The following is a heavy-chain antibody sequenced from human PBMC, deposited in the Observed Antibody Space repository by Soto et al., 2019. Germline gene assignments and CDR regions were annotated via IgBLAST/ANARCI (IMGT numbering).Heavy chain of an antibody. CDR3: ARGANYGDYLSYFDY. J-gene: IGHJ4*02. V-gene: IGHV4-34*01. CDR1: GGSFSGYY. D-gene: IGHD4-17*01. CDR2: INHSGST. Sequence: RSLTCAVYGGSFSGYYWSGIRQPPGTGLEWIGEINHSGSTNYNPSLKSRVTISVDTSKNQFSLKLSSVTAADTAVYYCARGANYGDYLSYFDYWGQGTLVTVSS.